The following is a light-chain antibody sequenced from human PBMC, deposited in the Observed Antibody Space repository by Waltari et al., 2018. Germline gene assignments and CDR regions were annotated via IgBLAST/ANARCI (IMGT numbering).Light chain of an antibody. Sequence: QSVLTQPPSVSGASGQSVTISCTGSRSNIGADYDVHWYQQLPGSAPKLLILCQRDRPSGDPDRFSVSKSGTSASLAITDLQAEDEADYYCQSYDRSLSGVVFGGGTKLTVL. J-gene: IGLJ2*01. CDR1: RSNIGADYD. CDR3: QSYDRSLSGVV. V-gene: IGLV1-40*01. CDR2: CQR.